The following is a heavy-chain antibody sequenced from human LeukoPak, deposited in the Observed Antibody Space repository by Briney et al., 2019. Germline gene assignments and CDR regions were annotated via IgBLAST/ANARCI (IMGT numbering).Heavy chain of an antibody. V-gene: IGHV3-48*03. Sequence: GGSPRLSCIASGFTFSSYEMDWVRRAPGKGLEWVSYIGSSGGSRYYADSVKGRFTTSRDNAKNSLYLQMNSLRAEDTAVYYCAREDGDAFDIWGQGTMVTVSS. CDR2: IGSSGGSR. J-gene: IGHJ3*02. D-gene: IGHD5-24*01. CDR1: GFTFSSYE. CDR3: AREDGDAFDI.